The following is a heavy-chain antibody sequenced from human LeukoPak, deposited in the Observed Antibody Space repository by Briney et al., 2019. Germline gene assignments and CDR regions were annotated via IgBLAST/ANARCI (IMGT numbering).Heavy chain of an antibody. CDR1: GYTFTSYD. CDR3: ARLPKYSRPLDY. J-gene: IGHJ4*02. D-gene: IGHD6-6*01. CDR2: MNSNSGNT. Sequence: ASVKLSCKASGYTFTSYDINCVLQSTGQRLEWMGWMNSNSGNTAYAQKFQGRVTMSKDTSISTTYMELSSLRSEDTAVYYCARLPKYSRPLDYWGQGTLVTVSS. V-gene: IGHV1-8*01.